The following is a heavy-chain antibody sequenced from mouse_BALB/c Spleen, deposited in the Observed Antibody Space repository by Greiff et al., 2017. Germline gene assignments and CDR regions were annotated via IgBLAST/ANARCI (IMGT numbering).Heavy chain of an antibody. Sequence: EVKLMESGGGLVKPGGSLKLSCAASGFTFSSYAMSWVRQTPEKRLEWVASISSGGSTYYPDSVKGRFTISRDNARNILYLQMSSLRSEDTAMYYCARGNWDDYFDYWGQGTTLTVSS. J-gene: IGHJ2*01. CDR2: ISSGGST. CDR1: GFTFSSYA. CDR3: ARGNWDDYFDY. D-gene: IGHD4-1*01. V-gene: IGHV5-6-5*01.